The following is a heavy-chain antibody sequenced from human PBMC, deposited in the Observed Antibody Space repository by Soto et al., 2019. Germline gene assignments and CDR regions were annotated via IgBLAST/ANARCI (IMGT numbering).Heavy chain of an antibody. CDR1: GFSFSSYA. V-gene: IGHV3-30*04. D-gene: IGHD1-26*01. J-gene: IGHJ6*02. Sequence: PGGSLRLSCTASGFSFSSYAMYWFRQPPGKGLEWVAVISYDGSNKYYADSVKGRFTISRDNSKNTLYLQMNSLRAEDTAVYYCAKDLPAQWELHYYYGMDVWGQGTTVTVSS. CDR2: ISYDGSNK. CDR3: AKDLPAQWELHYYYGMDV.